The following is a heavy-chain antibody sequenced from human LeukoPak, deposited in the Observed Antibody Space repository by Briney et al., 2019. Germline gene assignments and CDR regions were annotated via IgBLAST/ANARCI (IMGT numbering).Heavy chain of an antibody. CDR2: ISSSTSYI. J-gene: IGHJ6*03. Sequence: GGSLRLSCGASGFSFSTYTLNWVRQAPGKGLEWVSSISSSTSYIYYADSVKGRFTISRDNAKNSLYLQMNSLRAEDTAVYYCARGYSSGWYYYYYYMDVWGKGTTVTVSS. CDR3: ARGYSSGWYYYYYYMDV. V-gene: IGHV3-21*01. CDR1: GFSFSTYT. D-gene: IGHD6-19*01.